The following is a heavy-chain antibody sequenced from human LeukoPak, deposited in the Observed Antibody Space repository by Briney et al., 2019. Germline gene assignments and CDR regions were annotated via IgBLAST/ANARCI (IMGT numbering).Heavy chain of an antibody. J-gene: IGHJ3*02. CDR3: ARDQRWTDAFDI. CDR2: INPNSGGT. D-gene: IGHD2-15*01. Sequence: ASVKVSCKASGYTFTGYYMHWVRQAPGQGLEWMGWINPNSGGTNYAQKFQGRVTMTRDTSTSTVYMELSSLRSEDTAVYYCARDQRWTDAFDIWGQGTMVTVSS. CDR1: GYTFTGYY. V-gene: IGHV1-2*02.